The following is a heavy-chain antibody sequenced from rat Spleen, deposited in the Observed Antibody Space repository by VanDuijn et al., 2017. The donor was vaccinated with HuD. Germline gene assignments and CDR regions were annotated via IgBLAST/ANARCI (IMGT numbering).Heavy chain of an antibody. CDR3: ARRHYGYTDYFDY. J-gene: IGHJ2*01. Sequence: EVQLVESGGGLVQPGRSLKLSCVASGFIFNNYWMTWVRQTPTKGLEWVATISYGDSFGHSSTYYRDSVKGRFTISRDNAKSTLSLQMDSLRSEDTATYYCARRHYGYTDYFDYWGQGVMVTVSS. V-gene: IGHV5-29*01. CDR1: GFIFNNYW. CDR2: ISYGDSFGHSST. D-gene: IGHD1-9*01.